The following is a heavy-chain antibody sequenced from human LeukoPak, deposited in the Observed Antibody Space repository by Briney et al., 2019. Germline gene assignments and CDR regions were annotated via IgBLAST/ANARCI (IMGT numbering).Heavy chain of an antibody. J-gene: IGHJ6*03. CDR3: ARCPVIAVAGTGYYYMDV. D-gene: IGHD6-19*01. Sequence: ASVKVSCKASGYTFTSYGISWVRQAPGQGLEWMGWISAYNGNTNYAQRLQGRVTMTTDTSTSTAYMELSSLRSEDTAVYYCARCPVIAVAGTGYYYMDVWGKGTTVTISS. V-gene: IGHV1-18*01. CDR1: GYTFTSYG. CDR2: ISAYNGNT.